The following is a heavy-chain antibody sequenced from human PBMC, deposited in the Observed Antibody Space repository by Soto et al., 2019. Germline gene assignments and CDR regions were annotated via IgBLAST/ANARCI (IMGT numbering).Heavy chain of an antibody. CDR2: MNPNSGNT. V-gene: IGHV1-8*01. CDR1: GYTFTSYD. Sequence: ASVKVSCKASGYTFTSYDINWVRQATGQGLEWLGWMNPNSGNTGYAQKFQGRVTMTRNTSISTAYTELSSLRSEDTAVYYCARGRRVVPAANTYYYYYMDVWGKGTTVTVSS. CDR3: ARGRRVVPAANTYYYYYMDV. J-gene: IGHJ6*03. D-gene: IGHD2-2*01.